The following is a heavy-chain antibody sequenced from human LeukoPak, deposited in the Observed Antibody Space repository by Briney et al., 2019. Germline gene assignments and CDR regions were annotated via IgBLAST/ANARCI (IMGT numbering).Heavy chain of an antibody. Sequence: GGSLRLSCAASGFTFSSYAMSWVRQAPGKGLEWVSAISGSGGSTYYADSVKGRFTISRDNSKNTLYLQMNSLGAEDTAVYYCAKSPTRITMVRGVDYWGQGTLVTVSS. D-gene: IGHD3-10*01. J-gene: IGHJ4*02. CDR3: AKSPTRITMVRGVDY. CDR2: ISGSGGST. CDR1: GFTFSSYA. V-gene: IGHV3-23*01.